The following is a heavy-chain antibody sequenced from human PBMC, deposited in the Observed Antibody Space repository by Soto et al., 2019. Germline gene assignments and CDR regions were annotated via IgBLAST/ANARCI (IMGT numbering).Heavy chain of an antibody. D-gene: IGHD1-26*01. Sequence: QVQLQESGPGLVKPSGTLSLTCAVSGDSISSSNWWTWVRQPPGKGLEWIGEIYHSGRTNYNPSLTSRVTISVDKSKNQCSLRLISVTAADTAVYYCARAYSGSYSDYWGQGTLVTVSS. V-gene: IGHV4-4*02. CDR2: IYHSGRT. CDR1: GDSISSSNW. J-gene: IGHJ4*02. CDR3: ARAYSGSYSDY.